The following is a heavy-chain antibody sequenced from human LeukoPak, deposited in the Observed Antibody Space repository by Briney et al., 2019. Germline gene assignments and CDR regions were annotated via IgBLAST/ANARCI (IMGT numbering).Heavy chain of an antibody. Sequence: GPGGSLRLSCAASGFTFDDYGVSWVRQAPGKGLEWVSGINWNGGSTGYADSVKGRFTISRDNAKNSLYLQMNSLRAEDTALYYCAREGGGIVATIDSAGFDYWGQGTLVTVSS. CDR3: AREGGGIVATIDSAGFDY. V-gene: IGHV3-20*04. CDR1: GFTFDDYG. J-gene: IGHJ4*02. D-gene: IGHD5-12*01. CDR2: INWNGGST.